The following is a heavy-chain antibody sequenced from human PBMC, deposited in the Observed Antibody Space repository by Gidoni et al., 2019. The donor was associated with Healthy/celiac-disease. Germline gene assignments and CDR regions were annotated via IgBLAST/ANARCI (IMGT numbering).Heavy chain of an antibody. Sequence: QVQLVESGGGVVQPGRSLRLSCAASGFTFSSYGMHWFRQAPGKGLECVAVIWYDGSNKYYADSVKGRFTISRDNSKNTLYLQMNSLRAEDTAVYYCARGVADDLDYWGQGTLVTVSS. J-gene: IGHJ4*02. CDR1: GFTFSSYG. D-gene: IGHD6-19*01. V-gene: IGHV3-33*01. CDR2: IWYDGSNK. CDR3: ARGVADDLDY.